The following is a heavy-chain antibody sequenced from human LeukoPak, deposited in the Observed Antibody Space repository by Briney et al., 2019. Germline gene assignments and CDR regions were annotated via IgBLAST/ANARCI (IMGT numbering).Heavy chain of an antibody. CDR2: ISARGGST. D-gene: IGHD1-26*01. CDR1: GFTFSSYV. CDR3: VKGSGTDYYGDFDY. J-gene: IGHJ4*02. Sequence: GGSLRRSCAASGFTFSSYVMTWGRQAPGKGLEWVSTISARGGSTYYADSVKGRFTISRDNSKNTLYLQVNSLRAEDTAVYFCVKGSGTDYYGDFDYWGQGTLVTVSS. V-gene: IGHV3-23*01.